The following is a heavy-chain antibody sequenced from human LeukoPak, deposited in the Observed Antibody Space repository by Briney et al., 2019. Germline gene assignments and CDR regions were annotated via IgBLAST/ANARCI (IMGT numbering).Heavy chain of an antibody. Sequence: SETLSLTCTVSGGSISPYYWSWIRQSPGKGLEYIGYIYYTGSTNYNASLKSRVTISLATSNNQFSLTLSSVTAADTAVYYCTRGLRGGDHQLLSFGYWGQGTLVTVSS. V-gene: IGHV4-59*01. CDR3: TRGLRGGDHQLLSFGY. D-gene: IGHD2/OR15-2a*01. CDR2: IYYTGST. CDR1: GGSISPYY. J-gene: IGHJ4*02.